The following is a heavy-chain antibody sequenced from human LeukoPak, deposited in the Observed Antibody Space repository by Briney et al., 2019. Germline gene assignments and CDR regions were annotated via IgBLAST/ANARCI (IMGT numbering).Heavy chain of an antibody. J-gene: IGHJ4*02. CDR1: GGSISSYY. V-gene: IGHV4-59*01. Sequence: PSETLSLTCTVSGGSISSYYWSWIRQPPGKGLEWIGYIYYSGSTNYNPSLKSRVTISVDTPKNQFSLKLSSVTAADTAVYYCARDLGVGSDYWGQGTLVTVSS. CDR2: IYYSGST. D-gene: IGHD2-8*01. CDR3: ARDLGVGSDY.